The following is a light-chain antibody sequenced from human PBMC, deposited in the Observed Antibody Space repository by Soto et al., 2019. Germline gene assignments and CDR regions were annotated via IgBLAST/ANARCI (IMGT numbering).Light chain of an antibody. CDR2: AAS. Sequence: IQLTQSPSSLSASLGDRVTITCRASQGISSYLAWYQQKPGKAPKLLIYAASTLQSGVPSRFRGSGSGTDFTLTISSLRPEDFETYYCQQLNSYPLTFGGGTKVDIK. CDR3: QQLNSYPLT. J-gene: IGKJ4*01. V-gene: IGKV1-9*01. CDR1: QGISSY.